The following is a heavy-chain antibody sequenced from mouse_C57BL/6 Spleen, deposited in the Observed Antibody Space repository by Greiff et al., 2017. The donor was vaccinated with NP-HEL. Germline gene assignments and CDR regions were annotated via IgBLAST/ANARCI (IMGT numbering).Heavy chain of an antibody. CDR2: IDPSDSYT. J-gene: IGHJ4*01. CDR3: ARCKVTGYAMDY. Sequence: QVQLQQPGAELVKPGASVKLSCKASGYTFTSYWMQWVKQRPGQGLEWIGEIDPSDSYTNYNQKFKGKATLTVDTSSSTAYMQLSSLTSEDSAVYYCARCKVTGYAMDYWGQGTSVTVSS. D-gene: IGHD1-3*01. CDR1: GYTFTSYW. V-gene: IGHV1-50*01.